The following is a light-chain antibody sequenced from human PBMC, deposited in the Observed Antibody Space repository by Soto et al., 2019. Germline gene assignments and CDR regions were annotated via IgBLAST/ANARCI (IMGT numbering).Light chain of an antibody. CDR2: GTS. CDR1: QNISRS. Sequence: EIVLTQSPATLSLSPGERATLSCRTSQNISRSLAWYQQKPGQGPSLLIYGTSTRAGGVPARFSGGGSGTEFTLTITSLQPDDFATYYCQQYNSYSFGQGTKVDIK. V-gene: IGKV3-15*01. J-gene: IGKJ1*01. CDR3: QQYNSYS.